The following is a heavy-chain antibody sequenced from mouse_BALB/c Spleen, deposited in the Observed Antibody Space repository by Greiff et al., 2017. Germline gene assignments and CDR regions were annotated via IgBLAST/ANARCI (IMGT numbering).Heavy chain of an antibody. CDR1: GFNIKDTY. V-gene: IGHV14-3*02. CDR3: ARPLYGSSYVRYFDV. D-gene: IGHD1-1*01. Sequence: VQLQQSGAELVKPGASVKLSCTASGFNIKDTYMHWVKQRPEQGLEWIGRIDPANGNTKYDLKFQGKATITADTSSNTAYLQLSSLTSEDTAVYYCARPLYGSSYVRYFDVWGAGTTVTVSS. J-gene: IGHJ1*01. CDR2: IDPANGNT.